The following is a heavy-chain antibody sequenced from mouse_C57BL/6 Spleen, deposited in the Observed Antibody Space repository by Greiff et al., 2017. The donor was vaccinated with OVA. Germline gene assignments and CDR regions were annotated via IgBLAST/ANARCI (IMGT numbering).Heavy chain of an antibody. CDR2: ISYDGSN. V-gene: IGHV3-6*01. Sequence: EVQLQESGPGLVKPSQSLSLTCSVTGYSITSGYYWNWIRQFPGNKLEWMGYISYDGSNNYNPSLKNRISITRDTSKNQFFLKLNSVTTEDTATYYCARGITTVVAAVDYWGKGTTLTVSS. J-gene: IGHJ2*01. D-gene: IGHD1-1*01. CDR1: GYSITSGYY. CDR3: ARGITTVVAAVDY.